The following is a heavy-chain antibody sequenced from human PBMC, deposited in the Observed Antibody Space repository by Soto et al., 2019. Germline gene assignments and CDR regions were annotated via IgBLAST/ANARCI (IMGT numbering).Heavy chain of an antibody. Sequence: SVKVSCKASGGTFSSYAISWVRQAPGQGLEWMGGIIPIFGTANYAQKFQGRVTITADKSTSTAYMELSSLRSEDTAVYYCASHHSYSSSYYWFDPWGQGTLVTVSS. CDR1: GGTFSSYA. J-gene: IGHJ5*02. CDR3: ASHHSYSSSYYWFDP. V-gene: IGHV1-69*06. D-gene: IGHD6-13*01. CDR2: IIPIFGTA.